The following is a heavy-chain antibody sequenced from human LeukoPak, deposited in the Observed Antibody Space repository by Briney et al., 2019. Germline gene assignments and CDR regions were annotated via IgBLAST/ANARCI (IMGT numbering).Heavy chain of an antibody. J-gene: IGHJ4*02. CDR1: GFTFRSYS. Sequence: GGSLRLSCVASGFTFRSYSMNWVRQALGKGLEWVSSISSSSTYIYYADSVKGRFTISRDNANNSLYLQMNSLRADDTAIYYCARDLNYDILTGSLRAYFDSWGQGTLVTVSS. D-gene: IGHD3-9*01. V-gene: IGHV3-21*01. CDR2: ISSSSTYI. CDR3: ARDLNYDILTGSLRAYFDS.